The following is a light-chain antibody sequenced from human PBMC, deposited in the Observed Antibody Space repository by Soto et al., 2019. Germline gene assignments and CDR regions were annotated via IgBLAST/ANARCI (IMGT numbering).Light chain of an antibody. Sequence: QSALTQPASVSGSPGQSITISCTGTSSDVGGYNYFSWYQQHPGKATKLMIYDVNTRPSGVSNRFSGSKSGNTASLTISGLQAEYEADYYCSSYTSSISFGGGTKLTVL. V-gene: IGLV2-14*01. CDR3: SSYTSSIS. CDR2: DVN. CDR1: SSDVGGYNY. J-gene: IGLJ2*01.